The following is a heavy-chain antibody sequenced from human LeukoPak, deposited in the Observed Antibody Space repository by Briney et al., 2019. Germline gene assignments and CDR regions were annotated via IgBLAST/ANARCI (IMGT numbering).Heavy chain of an antibody. V-gene: IGHV4-30-4*03. D-gene: IGHD2-2*02. CDR1: GGSISSGDYY. CDR3: RIVVVPAAIRYPDY. Sequence: SETLSLTCTVSGGSISSGDYYWSWIRQPPGKGLEWIGYIYYSGSTYYNPSLKSRVTISVDTSKNQFSLKLSSVTAVDTAVYYCRIVVVPAAIRYPDYWGQGTLVTVSS. CDR2: IYYSGST. J-gene: IGHJ4*02.